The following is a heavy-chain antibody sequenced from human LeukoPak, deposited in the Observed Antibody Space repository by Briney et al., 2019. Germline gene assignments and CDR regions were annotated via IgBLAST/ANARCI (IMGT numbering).Heavy chain of an antibody. CDR1: GFTFSSYW. CDR2: IYSGGDT. V-gene: IGHV3-66*01. D-gene: IGHD6-25*01. J-gene: IGHJ4*02. Sequence: GGSLRLSCVASGFTFSSYWMSWVRQAPGKGLEWVSVIYSGGDTYCADSLKGRFTISRDNSKNTLYLQMDSLRAEDTAVYYCALITGSGFPLTYWGQGTLVTVAS. CDR3: ALITGSGFPLTY.